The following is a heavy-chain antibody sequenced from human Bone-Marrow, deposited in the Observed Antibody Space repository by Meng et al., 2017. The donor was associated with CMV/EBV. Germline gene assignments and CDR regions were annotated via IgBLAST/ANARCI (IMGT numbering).Heavy chain of an antibody. CDR1: GFTFSSYW. J-gene: IGHJ4*02. D-gene: IGHD6-19*01. CDR3: ARGLGIPVYYFDY. V-gene: IGHV3-7*01. CDR2: IKQDGSEK. Sequence: GESLKISCAASGFTFSSYWMSWVRQAPGKGLEWVANIKQDGSEKYYVDSVKGRFTISRDNAKTSLYLQMNSLRAEDTAVYYCARGLGIPVYYFDYWGQGTLVTVSS.